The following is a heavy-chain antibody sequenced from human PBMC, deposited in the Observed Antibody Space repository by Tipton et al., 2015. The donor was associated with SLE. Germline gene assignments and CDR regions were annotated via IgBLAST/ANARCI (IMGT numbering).Heavy chain of an antibody. J-gene: IGHJ6*03. CDR2: ISSRGGAT. D-gene: IGHD5-24*01. CDR3: ARDPLGMDDYYYYYMDV. Sequence: SLRLSCAASGFTFSSYDMHWVRQAPGKGLEWVSAISSRGGATDYADSVRGRFTISRDDAKNTLYLQMNSLRAEDTAMYFCARDPLGMDDYYYYYMDVWGKGTTVIVSS. V-gene: IGHV3-21*01. CDR1: GFTFSSYD.